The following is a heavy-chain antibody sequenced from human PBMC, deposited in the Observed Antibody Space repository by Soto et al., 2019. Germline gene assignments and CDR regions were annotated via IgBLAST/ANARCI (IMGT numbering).Heavy chain of an antibody. CDR2: IFYSGST. CDR1: GFSICSSNYY. CDR3: ARLVYDSSGYRPG. V-gene: IGHV4-39*01. J-gene: IGHJ4*02. D-gene: IGHD3-22*01. Sequence: SDTLSLTFTVHGFSICSSNYYWGWIRQPPGKWLEWIGSIFYSGSTYYNPSLKSRVTISVDTSKNQFSLKLSSVTAADTAVYYCARLVYDSSGYRPGWGQGTLVTVS.